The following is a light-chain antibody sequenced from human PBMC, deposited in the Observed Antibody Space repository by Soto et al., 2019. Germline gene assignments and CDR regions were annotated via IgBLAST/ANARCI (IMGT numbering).Light chain of an antibody. CDR1: QSISSW. CDR2: DAS. Sequence: DIQMTQSPSTLSASVVDRVTITCRASQSISSWLAWYQQKPGKAPKLLIYDASSLESGVPSRFSGSGSGTEFTLTISSLQPDDFATYYCQQYNSYTWTCGQGTKGGIK. V-gene: IGKV1-5*01. J-gene: IGKJ1*01. CDR3: QQYNSYTWT.